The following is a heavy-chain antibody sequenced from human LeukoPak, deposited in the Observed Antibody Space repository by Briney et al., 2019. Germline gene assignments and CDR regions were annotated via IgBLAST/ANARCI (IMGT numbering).Heavy chain of an antibody. V-gene: IGHV3-7*03. CDR3: ARGLDAFDI. J-gene: IGHJ3*02. Sequence: GGSLRLSCAASGFTFSSYWMSWVRQVPGKGLEWVANIRQDGSEKYYVDSVKGRFTISRDNVKNSLFLQMNSLRAEDTAVYFCARGLDAFDIWGQGTLVTVSS. CDR1: GFTFSSYW. CDR2: IRQDGSEK.